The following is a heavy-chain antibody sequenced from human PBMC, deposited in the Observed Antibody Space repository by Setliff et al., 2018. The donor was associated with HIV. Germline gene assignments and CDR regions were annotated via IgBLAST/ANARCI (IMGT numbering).Heavy chain of an antibody. CDR1: GGSFSGYY. CDR2: INHSGST. Sequence: LTCAVYGGSFSGYYWSWIRQPPGKGLEWIGEINHSGSTNYNMSLWSRVTISLDASRNQFSLELISVTAADTAVYYCAGGPGTTSIDYWAQGTLVTVSS. V-gene: IGHV4-34*01. D-gene: IGHD1-26*01. J-gene: IGHJ4*02. CDR3: AGGPGTTSIDY.